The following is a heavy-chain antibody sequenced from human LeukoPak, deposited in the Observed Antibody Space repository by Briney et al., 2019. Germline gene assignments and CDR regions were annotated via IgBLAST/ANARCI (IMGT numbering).Heavy chain of an antibody. V-gene: IGHV5-51*01. CDR2: INPLDSDT. D-gene: IGHD4-17*01. Sequence: GESLKISCKGSEYIFTTYWIGWVRQTPGKGLEWMGIINPLDSDTRYSPSFQGQVTFSADKSITTAYLQWSSLAASDTAMYYCTRRIDYGDYDYWGQGTLVTVSS. CDR3: TRRIDYGDYDY. J-gene: IGHJ4*02. CDR1: EYIFTTYW.